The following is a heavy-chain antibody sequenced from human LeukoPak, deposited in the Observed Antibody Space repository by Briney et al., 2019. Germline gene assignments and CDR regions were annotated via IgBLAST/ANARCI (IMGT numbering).Heavy chain of an antibody. V-gene: IGHV3-30*03. Sequence: GGSLRLSCAASGFTFSSYGMHWVRQAPGKGLEWVAVISYDGSNKYYADSVKGRFTISRDNSKNTLYLQMNSLRAEDTAVYYCAFAPEYSGSYSMYYWGQGTLVTVSS. D-gene: IGHD1-26*01. CDR1: GFTFSSYG. CDR3: AFAPEYSGSYSMYY. J-gene: IGHJ4*02. CDR2: ISYDGSNK.